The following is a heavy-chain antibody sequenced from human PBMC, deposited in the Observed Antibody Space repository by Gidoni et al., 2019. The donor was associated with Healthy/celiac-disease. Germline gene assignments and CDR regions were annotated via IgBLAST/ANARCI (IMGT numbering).Heavy chain of an antibody. V-gene: IGHV1-69*01. CDR3: ARGDIVVVTATNYYYYGMDV. J-gene: IGHJ6*02. D-gene: IGHD2-21*02. CDR2: IIPIFGTA. CDR1: GGTFSSYA. Sequence: QVQLVQSGAEVKKPGSSVKVSCKASGGTFSSYAISWVRQAPGQGLEWMGGIIPIFGTANYAQKFQGRVTITADESTSTAYMELSSLRSEDTAVYYCARGDIVVVTATNYYYYGMDVWGQGTTVTVSS.